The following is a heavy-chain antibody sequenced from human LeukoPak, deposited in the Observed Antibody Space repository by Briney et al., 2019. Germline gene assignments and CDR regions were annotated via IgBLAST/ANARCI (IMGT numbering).Heavy chain of an antibody. CDR2: IYYSGST. D-gene: IGHD1-26*01. J-gene: IGHJ4*02. CDR3: ARSYSGSYPNFDY. CDR1: GGSISSYY. V-gene: IGHV4-59*01. Sequence: SETLSLTCTVSGGSISSYYWSWIRQPPGKGLEWIGYIYYSGSTNYNPSLKSRVTISVDMSKNQFSLRLSSVTAADTAVYYCARSYSGSYPNFDYWGQGTLVTVSS.